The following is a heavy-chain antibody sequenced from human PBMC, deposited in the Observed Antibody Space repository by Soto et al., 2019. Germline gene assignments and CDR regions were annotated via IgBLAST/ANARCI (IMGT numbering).Heavy chain of an antibody. V-gene: IGHV4-34*01. D-gene: IGHD3-3*01. Sequence: SETLSLTCAGYVGPFXXXXXXXXXXXTVXGLEWIGEINHSGSTNYNPSLKSRVTISVDTSKNQFSLKLSSVTAADTAVYYCARGLRDFWSGYLNWFDPWGQGTLVTVSS. CDR3: ARGLRDFWSGYLNWFDP. CDR1: VGPFXXXX. J-gene: IGHJ5*02. CDR2: INHSGST.